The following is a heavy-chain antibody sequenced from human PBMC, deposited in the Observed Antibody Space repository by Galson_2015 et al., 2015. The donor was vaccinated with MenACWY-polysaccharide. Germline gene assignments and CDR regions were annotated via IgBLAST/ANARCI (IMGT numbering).Heavy chain of an antibody. Sequence: SLRLSCAASGFTFSSYEMNWVRQAPGKGLEWVSYISSSGSTIYHADSVKGRFTISRDNAKNSLYLQMNSLRAEDTAVYYCAKGAAHYGSGNYYDYWGQGTQVTVSS. CDR1: GFTFSSYE. J-gene: IGHJ4*02. D-gene: IGHD3-10*01. CDR3: AKGAAHYGSGNYYDY. V-gene: IGHV3-48*03. CDR2: ISSSGSTI.